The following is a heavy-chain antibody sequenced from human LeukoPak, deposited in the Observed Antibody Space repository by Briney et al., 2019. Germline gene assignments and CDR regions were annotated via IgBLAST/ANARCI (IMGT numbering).Heavy chain of an antibody. J-gene: IGHJ6*02. V-gene: IGHV4-59*01. D-gene: IGHD4-17*01. CDR2: IYYSGST. CDR1: GGSISSYY. Sequence: SETLSLTCTVSGGSISSYYWSWIRQPPGKGLEWIGYIYYSGSTNYNPSLKSRVTISVDTSKNQFSLKLSSVTAADTAVYYCARVRTSTVTYYYYYYGMDVWGQGTTVTVSS. CDR3: ARVRTSTVTYYYYYYGMDV.